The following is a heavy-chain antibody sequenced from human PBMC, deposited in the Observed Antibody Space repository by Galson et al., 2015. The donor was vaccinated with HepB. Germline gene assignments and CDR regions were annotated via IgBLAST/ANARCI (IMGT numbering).Heavy chain of an antibody. CDR1: GFTFSSYW. D-gene: IGHD3-10*01. Sequence: SLRLSCAASGFTFSSYWMSWVRQAPGKGLEWVANIKQDGSEKYYVDSVKGRFTISRDNAKNSLYLQMNSLRAEDTAVYYCARAHYGSGSYPDYWGQGTLVTVSS. V-gene: IGHV3-7*03. J-gene: IGHJ4*02. CDR2: IKQDGSEK. CDR3: ARAHYGSGSYPDY.